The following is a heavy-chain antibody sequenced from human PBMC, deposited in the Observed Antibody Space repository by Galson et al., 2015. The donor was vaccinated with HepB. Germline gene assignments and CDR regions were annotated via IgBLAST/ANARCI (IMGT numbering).Heavy chain of an antibody. Sequence: SVKVSCKASAYTFTGYYMHWVRQAPGQGLEWMGWINPNGGGTNYAQKFQGRVTMTRDTSISTAYMELISLRSDDTAVYFCARQDYGGHGPDHWGQGTLVIVSS. CDR2: INPNGGGT. J-gene: IGHJ5*02. V-gene: IGHV1-2*02. D-gene: IGHD4-23*01. CDR3: ARQDYGGHGPDH. CDR1: AYTFTGYY.